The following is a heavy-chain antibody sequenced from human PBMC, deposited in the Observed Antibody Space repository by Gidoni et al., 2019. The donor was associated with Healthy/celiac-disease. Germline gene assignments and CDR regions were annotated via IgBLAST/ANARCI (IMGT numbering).Heavy chain of an antibody. CDR2: MNPNSGNT. V-gene: IGHV1-8*03. Sequence: QVPLVQSGSEGKKPVSSVKVSCQASGYTFTSYDLNWVRQATGQGLEWMGWMNPNSGNTGYAQKFQGIVTITRNTSRSTAYMELSSLRSEDKAVYYCAVVVITNFYYWGQGTLVTVSS. CDR1: GYTFTSYD. D-gene: IGHD3-22*01. J-gene: IGHJ4*02. CDR3: AVVVITNFYY.